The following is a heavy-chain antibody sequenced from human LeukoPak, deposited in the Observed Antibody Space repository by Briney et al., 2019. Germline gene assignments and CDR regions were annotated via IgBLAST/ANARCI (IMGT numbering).Heavy chain of an antibody. Sequence: SGTLSLTCAVYGGSFSGYYWSWIRQPPGKGLEWIGEINHSGSTNYNPSLKSRVTISVDTSKNQFSLKLSSVTAADTAVYYCARHRGSGSYYNRSYYYYMDVWGKGTTVTISS. CDR2: INHSGST. V-gene: IGHV4-34*01. J-gene: IGHJ6*03. D-gene: IGHD3-10*01. CDR1: GGSFSGYY. CDR3: ARHRGSGSYYNRSYYYYMDV.